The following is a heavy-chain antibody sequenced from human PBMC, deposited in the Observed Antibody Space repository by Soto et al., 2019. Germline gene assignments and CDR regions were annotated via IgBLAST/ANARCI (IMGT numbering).Heavy chain of an antibody. CDR2: ISYDGSNK. D-gene: IGHD1-1*01. J-gene: IGHJ6*02. V-gene: IGHV3-30*18. CDR1: RFTFSSYG. Sequence: QVQLVQSGGGVVQPGRSLRLSCAASRFTFSSYGMHWVRQAPGKGLEWVAFISYDGSNKYYADSVTGRFTISRDTSKNTLDLQMNSLRAEDTAVYYGAKDVELERPYGMDVWGQGTTVTVSS. CDR3: AKDVELERPYGMDV.